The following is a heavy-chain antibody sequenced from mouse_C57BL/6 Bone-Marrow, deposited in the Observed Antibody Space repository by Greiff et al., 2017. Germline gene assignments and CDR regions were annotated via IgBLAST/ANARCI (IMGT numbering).Heavy chain of an antibody. CDR2: IDPEDGAT. V-gene: IGHV14-1*01. CDR3: TTPLRRGDY. Sequence: VQLQQSGAELVRPGASVKLSCTASGFNIKDYYMHWVKQRPEQGLEWIGRIDPEDGATEYAPKFQGKATMTAVTSSNTAYLQLSSLTSEDTAVYYCTTPLRRGDYWGQGTTLTVSS. CDR1: GFNIKDYY. D-gene: IGHD1-2*01. J-gene: IGHJ2*01.